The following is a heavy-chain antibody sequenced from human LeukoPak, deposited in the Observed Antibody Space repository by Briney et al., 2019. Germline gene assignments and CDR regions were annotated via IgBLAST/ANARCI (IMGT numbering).Heavy chain of an antibody. J-gene: IGHJ3*02. CDR1: GGTFSSYA. V-gene: IGHV1-69*06. CDR2: IIPIFGTA. Sequence: ASVKVSCKASGGTFSSYAISWVRQAPGQGLEWMGGIIPIFGTANYAQKFQGRVTITADKSTSTAYMELSSLRSEDTAVYYCARDRTAWELPKRAFDIWGQGTMVTVSS. CDR3: ARDRTAWELPKRAFDI. D-gene: IGHD1-26*01.